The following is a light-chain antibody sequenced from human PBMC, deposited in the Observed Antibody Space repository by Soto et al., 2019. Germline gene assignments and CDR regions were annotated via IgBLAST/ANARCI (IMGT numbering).Light chain of an antibody. V-gene: IGLV2-8*01. CDR2: EVN. CDR3: SSYGGRSNLV. Sequence: QSALTQPPSASGSPGQSVTISCTGTSSDVGAYKFVSWYQLHPGKAPELMIYEVNVRPSGVPDRFSGSKSGNTASLTVSGLQVEDEADYYCSSYGGRSNLVFGGGTQLTVL. CDR1: SSDVGAYKF. J-gene: IGLJ2*01.